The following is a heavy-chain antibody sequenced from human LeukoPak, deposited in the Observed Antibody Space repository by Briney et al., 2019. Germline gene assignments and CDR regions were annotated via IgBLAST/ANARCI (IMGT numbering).Heavy chain of an antibody. CDR1: GLTFSDYY. CDR3: ARRPYSSSWNFDY. Sequence: GGSLRLSCAASGLTFSDYYMSWIRQAPGKGLEWVSYISSSGSSIFYADSVKGRFTISRDNAKNSLYLQMNSLRAEDTAVYYCARRPYSSSWNFDYWGQGTLVTVSS. J-gene: IGHJ4*02. D-gene: IGHD6-13*01. V-gene: IGHV3-11*04. CDR2: ISSSGSSI.